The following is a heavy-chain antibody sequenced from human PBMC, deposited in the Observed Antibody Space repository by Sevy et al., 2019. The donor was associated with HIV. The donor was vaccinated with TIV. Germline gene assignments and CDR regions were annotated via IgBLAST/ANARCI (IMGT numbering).Heavy chain of an antibody. CDR3: GKEGDYYDSSGYYWDY. CDR1: GFTFSSYA. V-gene: IGHV3-23*01. J-gene: IGHJ4*02. D-gene: IGHD3-22*01. CDR2: ISGSGGST. Sequence: GGSLRLSCAASGFTFSSYAMSWVRQAPGKGLEWVSAISGSGGSTYYADSVKGRFTISRDNSKNTLYLQMNSLRAEDTAVYYCGKEGDYYDSSGYYWDYWGQGTLVTVSS.